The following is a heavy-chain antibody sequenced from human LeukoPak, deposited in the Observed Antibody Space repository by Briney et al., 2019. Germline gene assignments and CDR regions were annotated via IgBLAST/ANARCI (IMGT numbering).Heavy chain of an antibody. CDR2: INHSGST. CDR3: ARDGYSSSWYKQTIFDY. J-gene: IGHJ4*02. Sequence: SETLSLTCAVYGGSFSGYYWSWIRQPPGKGLEWIGEINHSGSTNYNPSLKSRVTISVDTSKNQFSLKLSSVTAADTAVYYCARDGYSSSWYKQTIFDYWGQGTLVTVSS. D-gene: IGHD6-13*01. V-gene: IGHV4-34*01. CDR1: GGSFSGYY.